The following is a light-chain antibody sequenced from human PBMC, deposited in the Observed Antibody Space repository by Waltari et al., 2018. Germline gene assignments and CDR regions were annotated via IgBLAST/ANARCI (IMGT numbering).Light chain of an antibody. CDR2: GAS. Sequence: EIVMTQSPATLSVSPGERATLSCRASQNVGRNLAWFQQKPGQAPRLLISGASIRATGIPARFSGSGSGTEFTLTISSLQPEDFALYHCQQYDNWPPYTFGQGTKLEI. J-gene: IGKJ2*01. V-gene: IGKV3-15*01. CDR3: QQYDNWPPYT. CDR1: QNVGRN.